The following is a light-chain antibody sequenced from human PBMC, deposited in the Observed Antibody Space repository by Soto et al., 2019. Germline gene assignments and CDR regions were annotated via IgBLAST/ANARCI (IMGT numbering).Light chain of an antibody. Sequence: QSVRTQPASVSGSPGQSITISCTGASSDVGLYDFVSWYQQHPGKAPKLLIYEVTYRPSGVSSRFSGSKSGNTASLTISGLQAEDEADYYCNSYTRFSTYVFGTGTKVTV. CDR1: SSDVGLYDF. CDR3: NSYTRFSTYV. CDR2: EVT. J-gene: IGLJ1*01. V-gene: IGLV2-14*01.